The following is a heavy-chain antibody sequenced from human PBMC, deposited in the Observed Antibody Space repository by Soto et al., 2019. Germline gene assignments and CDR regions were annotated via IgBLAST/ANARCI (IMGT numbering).Heavy chain of an antibody. J-gene: IGHJ5*02. V-gene: IGHV4-39*01. CDR1: GGSISSSSYY. Sequence: QVQLQESGPGLVRPSETLSLTCTVSGGSISSSSYYWGWIRQPPGKGLEWIGSMYYSGSTYYDPSLRSRVTISVDTSKILFSLNVSSRTAADTAVYYCARHWDYYNYRGFDPWGQGTLVTVSS. CDR2: MYYSGST. D-gene: IGHD4-4*01. CDR3: ARHWDYYNYRGFDP.